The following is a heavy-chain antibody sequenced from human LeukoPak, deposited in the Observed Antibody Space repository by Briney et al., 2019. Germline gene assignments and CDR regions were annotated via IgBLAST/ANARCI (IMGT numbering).Heavy chain of an antibody. CDR1: GYTFTSYA. CDR3: AKSGGDYRNPLDY. V-gene: IGHV1-3*01. D-gene: IGHD4-11*01. J-gene: IGHJ4*02. CDR2: INAGNGNT. Sequence: ASVKVSCKASGYTFTSYAMHWVRQAPGQRLEWMGWINAGNGNTKYSQEFQGRVTITRDTSASTAYMELSRLRSDDTAVYYCAKSGGDYRNPLDYWGQGTLVTVSS.